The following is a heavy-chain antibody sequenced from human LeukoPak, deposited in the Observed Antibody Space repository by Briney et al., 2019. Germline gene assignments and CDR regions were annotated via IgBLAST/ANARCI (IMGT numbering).Heavy chain of an antibody. V-gene: IGHV1-18*04. J-gene: IGHJ4*02. CDR1: GYTFTGYY. Sequence: ASVKVSCKASGYTFTGYYMHWVRQAPGQGLEWMGWLSAYNGKTSLPQNLQGRVTMTTDTSTSTAYMELRSLRSDDTAVYYCATSGTTGNFDYWGRGTLVIVSS. D-gene: IGHD1-1*01. CDR2: LSAYNGKT. CDR3: ATSGTTGNFDY.